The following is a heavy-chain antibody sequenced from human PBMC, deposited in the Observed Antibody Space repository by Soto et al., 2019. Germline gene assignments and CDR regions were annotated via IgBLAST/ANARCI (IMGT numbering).Heavy chain of an antibody. V-gene: IGHV3-48*02. J-gene: IGHJ4*02. CDR3: ARGSRFDY. CDR1: GFAFTSYS. Sequence: EVQLVESGGGLVQPGGSLRLSCAASGFAFTSYSMNWVRQAPGKGLEWVAYISSTSSLIYYADSVKGRFTISRDYAKKSAFLQMSSLRDEDTAIYYCARGSRFDYCGQGTLVTVSS. CDR2: ISSTSSLI.